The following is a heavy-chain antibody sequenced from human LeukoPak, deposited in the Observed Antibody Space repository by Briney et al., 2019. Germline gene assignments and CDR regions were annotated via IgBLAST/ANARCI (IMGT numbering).Heavy chain of an antibody. CDR2: MNPNSGNT. J-gene: IGHJ6*03. CDR1: GYTFTSYD. CDR3: ARVGSSTSYYYYMDV. Sequence: ASVKVSCKASGYTFTSYDINWVRRATGQGLEWMGWMNPNSGNTGYAQKFQGRVTITRNTSISTAYMELSSLRSEDTAVYYCARVGSSTSYYYYMDVWGKGTTVTFSS. V-gene: IGHV1-8*03. D-gene: IGHD2-2*01.